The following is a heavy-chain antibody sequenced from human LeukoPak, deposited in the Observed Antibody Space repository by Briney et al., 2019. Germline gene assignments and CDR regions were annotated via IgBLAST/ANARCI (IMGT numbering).Heavy chain of an antibody. CDR3: AKDRLLNCRGDCYIFDY. V-gene: IGHV3-48*03. Sequence: GGSLRLSCAASGFTFSSYEMNWVRQAPGKGLEWVSYISSSGSTIYYADSVKGRFTISRDNSKNTLCLQVNGLRTEDTAVYYCAKDRLLNCRGDCYIFDYWGQGTVVTVSS. J-gene: IGHJ4*02. D-gene: IGHD2-21*02. CDR2: ISSSGSTI. CDR1: GFTFSSYE.